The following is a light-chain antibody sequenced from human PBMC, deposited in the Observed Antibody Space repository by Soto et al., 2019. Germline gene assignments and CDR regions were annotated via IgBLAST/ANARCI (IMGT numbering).Light chain of an antibody. J-gene: IGLJ3*02. V-gene: IGLV2-14*01. CDR3: SSYTSSNFGV. CDR1: SSDVGGYNY. CDR2: EVS. Sequence: QSVLTQPASVSGSPGQSITISCTGTSSDVGGYNYDSWCQQHPGKAPKLMIYEVSSRPSGISNRFSGSKSGNTASLTISGLQAEDEADYYCSSYTSSNFGVFGEGTKVTVL.